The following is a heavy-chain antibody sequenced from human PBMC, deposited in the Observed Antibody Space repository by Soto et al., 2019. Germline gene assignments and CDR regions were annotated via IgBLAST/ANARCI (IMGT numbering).Heavy chain of an antibody. CDR1: GYSFTSYW. V-gene: IGHV5-10-1*01. CDR2: IDPSDSYS. D-gene: IGHD3-10*01. J-gene: IGHJ4*02. Sequence: GESLKISCKGSGYSFTSYWISWVRQMPGKGLEWMGRIDPSDSYSNYSPSFQGHVTISVDKSISTAFLQWSSLKASDTAMYYCARLSMVRGVITDYWGQGTLVTVSS. CDR3: ARLSMVRGVITDY.